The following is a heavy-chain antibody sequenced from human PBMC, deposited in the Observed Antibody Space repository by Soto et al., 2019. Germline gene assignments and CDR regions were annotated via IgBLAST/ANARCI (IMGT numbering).Heavy chain of an antibody. D-gene: IGHD6-19*01. Sequence: PSETLSLTCTVSGGSISSYYWSWIRQPPGKGLEWIGYIYYSGSTNYNPSLKSRVTISVDTSKNQFSLKLSSVTAADTAVYYCARVMAVAGEGSYYYYYYGMDVWGQGTTVT. J-gene: IGHJ6*02. CDR3: ARVMAVAGEGSYYYYYYGMDV. CDR2: IYYSGST. CDR1: GGSISSYY. V-gene: IGHV4-59*01.